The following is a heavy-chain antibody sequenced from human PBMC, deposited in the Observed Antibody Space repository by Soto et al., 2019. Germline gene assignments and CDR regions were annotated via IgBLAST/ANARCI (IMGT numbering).Heavy chain of an antibody. Sequence: ASVKVSCKASGYTFTSYSISWVRQAPGQGLEWMGWINAGNGNTKYSQKFQGRVTITRDTSTSTAYMELSSLRSEDTAVYYCARDLGGYYPWGQGTLVTVSS. D-gene: IGHD3-22*01. J-gene: IGHJ5*02. CDR3: ARDLGGYYP. V-gene: IGHV1-18*01. CDR1: GYTFTSYS. CDR2: INAGNGNT.